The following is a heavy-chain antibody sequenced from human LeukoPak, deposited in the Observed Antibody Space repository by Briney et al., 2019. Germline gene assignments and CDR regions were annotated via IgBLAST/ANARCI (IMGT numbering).Heavy chain of an antibody. V-gene: IGHV1-2*02. CDR1: GYTFTGYY. CDR2: INPNSGGT. J-gene: IGHJ5*02. CDR3: ARALVGSYYDSSGYPLNWFDP. D-gene: IGHD3-22*01. Sequence: ASVKVSCKASGYTFTGYYMHWVRQAPGQGLEWMGWINPNSGGTNYAQKFQGRVTMTRDTSISTAYMELSRLRSDDTAVYYCARALVGSYYDSSGYPLNWFDPWGQGTLVTLSS.